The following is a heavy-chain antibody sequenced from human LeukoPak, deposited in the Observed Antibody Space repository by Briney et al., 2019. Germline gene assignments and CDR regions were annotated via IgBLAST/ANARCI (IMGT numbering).Heavy chain of an antibody. CDR2: ISGSGGST. V-gene: IGHV3-23*01. Sequence: GGSLRLSCAASGFTFSSYAMSWVRQAPGKGLDWVSAISGSGGSTYYADSVKGRFTISRDNSKNTLYLQMNSLRAEDTAVYYCAKPQYCSSTSCYAGNFDYWGQGTLVTVSS. CDR1: GFTFSSYA. CDR3: AKPQYCSSTSCYAGNFDY. J-gene: IGHJ4*02. D-gene: IGHD2-2*01.